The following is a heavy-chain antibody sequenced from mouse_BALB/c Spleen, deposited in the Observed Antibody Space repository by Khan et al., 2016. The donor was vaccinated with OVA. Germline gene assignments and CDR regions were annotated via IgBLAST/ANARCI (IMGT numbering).Heavy chain of an antibody. CDR2: ISYSGNT. V-gene: IGHV3-2*02. CDR1: GYSITSAFA. Sequence: EVQLVESGPGLVKPSQSLSLTCTVTGYSITSAFAWNWIRQFPGNKLEWMGYISYSGNTRYNPSLKSLISITRDTSRNQFFLQLNSVTTEDTATYYCARKDYYDYDPFPYWGQGTLVTVSA. J-gene: IGHJ3*01. D-gene: IGHD2-4*01. CDR3: ARKDYYDYDPFPY.